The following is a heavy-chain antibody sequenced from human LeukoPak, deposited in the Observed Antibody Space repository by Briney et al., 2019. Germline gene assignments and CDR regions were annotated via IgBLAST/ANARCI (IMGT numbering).Heavy chain of an antibody. V-gene: IGHV3-21*04. D-gene: IGHD5-18*01. CDR3: ARVPLSPYSYGPRGYGMDV. CDR1: GFTFSNYN. J-gene: IGHJ6*02. Sequence: GGSLRLSCAASGFTFSNYNFYWVRQAPGKGLEWVSSISSTSSYIYYADSMKGRFTISRDNAKNSLYLQMNSLRSEDTAVYYCARVPLSPYSYGPRGYGMDVWGQGTTVTVSS. CDR2: ISSTSSYI.